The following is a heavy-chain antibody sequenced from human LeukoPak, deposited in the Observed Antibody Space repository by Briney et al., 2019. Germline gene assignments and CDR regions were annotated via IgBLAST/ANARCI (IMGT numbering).Heavy chain of an antibody. V-gene: IGHV4-30-2*01. CDR3: TRVYDSSGFFWFDP. D-gene: IGHD3-22*01. Sequence: SETLSLTCAVSGGSISSGGYSWSWIRQPPGKGLEWIGYIYHSGSTYYNPSLKSRVTISVDGSKNQFSLKLSSVTAADTAVYYCTRVYDSSGFFWFDPWGQGTLVTVSS. CDR2: IYHSGST. CDR1: GGSISSGGYS. J-gene: IGHJ5*02.